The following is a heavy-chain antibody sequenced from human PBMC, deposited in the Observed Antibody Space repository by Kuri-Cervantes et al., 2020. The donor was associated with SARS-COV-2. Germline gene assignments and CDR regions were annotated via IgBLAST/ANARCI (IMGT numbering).Heavy chain of an antibody. J-gene: IGHJ4*02. CDR2: IYTSGST. Sequence: LRLSCTVSGGSISSGSYYWSWIRQPAGKGLEWIGRIYTSGSTNYNPSLKSRVTISVDMSKNQFSLKLSSVTAADTAVYYCARGRNLGDFDYWGQGTLVTVSS. CDR1: GGSISSGSYY. V-gene: IGHV4-61*02. D-gene: IGHD1-14*01. CDR3: ARGRNLGDFDY.